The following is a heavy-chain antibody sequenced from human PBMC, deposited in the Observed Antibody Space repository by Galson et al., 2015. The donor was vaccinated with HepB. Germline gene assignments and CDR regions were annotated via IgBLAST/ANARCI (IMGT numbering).Heavy chain of an antibody. Sequence: TLSLTCSVSGVSIRSTTFYWGWIRQSPGKGLEWIGSIFYTGSTFYNPSLKSQITISLDTSKNLFSLKLSSVTAADTAVYYCVRAGSGGYDITYYFDYWGQGTLVTVSS. V-gene: IGHV4-39*01. CDR2: IFYTGST. CDR3: VRAGSGGYDITYYFDY. CDR1: GVSIRSTTFY. J-gene: IGHJ4*02. D-gene: IGHD3-10*01.